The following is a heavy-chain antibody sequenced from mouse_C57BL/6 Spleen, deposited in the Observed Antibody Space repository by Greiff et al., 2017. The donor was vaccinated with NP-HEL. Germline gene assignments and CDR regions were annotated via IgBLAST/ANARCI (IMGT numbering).Heavy chain of an antibody. Sequence: EVQLQQSGAELVRPGASVKLSCTASGFNIKDDYMHWVKQRPEQGLEWIGWIDPENGDTEYASKFQGKATITADTSSNTAYLQLSSLTSEDTAVYYCTRWLPRYFDVWGTGTTVTVSS. J-gene: IGHJ1*03. CDR2: IDPENGDT. CDR1: GFNIKDDY. V-gene: IGHV14-4*01. CDR3: TRWLPRYFDV. D-gene: IGHD2-3*01.